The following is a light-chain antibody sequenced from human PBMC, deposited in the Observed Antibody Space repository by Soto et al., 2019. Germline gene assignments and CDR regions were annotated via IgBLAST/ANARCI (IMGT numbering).Light chain of an antibody. CDR1: QSVSRR. CDR2: GAS. Sequence: IVFTDFPCNLPLSPGGRAILSCRASQSVSRRVAWYQHRPGQSPRLLISGASMRASGVPVRFSGSGSGTDFTLTISRLEPEDFAVYYCQQYNNWTTMTFGQGTRVEIK. V-gene: IGKV3-20*01. J-gene: IGKJ5*01. CDR3: QQYNNWTTMT.